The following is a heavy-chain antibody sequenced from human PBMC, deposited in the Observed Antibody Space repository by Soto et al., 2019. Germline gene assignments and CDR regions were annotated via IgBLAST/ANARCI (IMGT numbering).Heavy chain of an antibody. CDR3: AREAIPTYYDFWSGYFWGYMDV. CDR2: IYYSGST. D-gene: IGHD3-3*01. V-gene: IGHV4-59*01. Sequence: QVQLQESGPGLVKPSETLSLTCTVSGGSISSYYWSWIRQPPGKGLEWIGYIYYSGSTNYNPSLKSRVTISVDTSKNQFSLKLSSVTAADTAVYYCAREAIPTYYDFWSGYFWGYMDVWGKGTTVTVSS. J-gene: IGHJ6*03. CDR1: GGSISSYY.